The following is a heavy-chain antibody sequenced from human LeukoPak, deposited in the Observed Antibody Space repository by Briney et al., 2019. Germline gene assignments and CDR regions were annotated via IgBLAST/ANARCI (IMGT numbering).Heavy chain of an antibody. CDR3: ATGGRVVGARTGGYDY. CDR2: ISAYNGNT. CDR1: GYTFTSYG. J-gene: IGHJ4*02. Sequence: GASVKVSCKASGYTFTSYGISWVRQAPGQGLEWMGWISAYNGNTNYAQKLQGRVTMTTDTSTSTAYMELRSLRSDDTAVYYCATGGRVVGARTGGYDYWGQGTLVTVSS. D-gene: IGHD1-26*01. V-gene: IGHV1-18*01.